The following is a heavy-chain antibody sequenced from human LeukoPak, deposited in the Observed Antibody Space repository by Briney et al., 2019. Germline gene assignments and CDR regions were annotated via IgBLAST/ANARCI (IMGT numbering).Heavy chain of an antibody. CDR1: GFTFSSYG. V-gene: IGHV3-48*04. D-gene: IGHD6-19*01. CDR2: ISGSSSPI. Sequence: PGGSLRLSCAVSGFTFSSYGMNWVRQAPGKGLEWISYISGSSSPIYYADSVRGRFTISRDNAKNSVYLQMNSLGAEDTAVYYCARDWSRGGWYAELDSWGQGTLVTVSS. J-gene: IGHJ4*02. CDR3: ARDWSRGGWYAELDS.